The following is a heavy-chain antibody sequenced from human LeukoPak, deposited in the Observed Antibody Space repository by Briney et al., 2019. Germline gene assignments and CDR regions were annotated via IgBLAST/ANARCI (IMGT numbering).Heavy chain of an antibody. J-gene: IGHJ4*02. CDR2: IYHSGTT. CDR3: ASCLFDYYYFDQ. D-gene: IGHD3-10*01. Sequence: SETLSLTCAVSGDSITGHSWWSWVRQSPGKGLEWIGEIYHSGTTNYSPSLKSRVTISVDKSKNQLSLRLTSVTAADTAVYFCASCLFDYYYFDQWGQGTLVTVSS. CDR1: GDSITGHSW. V-gene: IGHV4-4*02.